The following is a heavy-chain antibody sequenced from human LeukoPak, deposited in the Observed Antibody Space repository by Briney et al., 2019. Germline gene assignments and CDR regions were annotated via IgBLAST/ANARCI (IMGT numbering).Heavy chain of an antibody. J-gene: IGHJ4*02. CDR2: INHSGST. D-gene: IGHD3-10*01. V-gene: IGHV4-34*01. CDR1: GGSFSGYY. CDR3: AGGLHYYGSGSYYNAELDY. Sequence: SETLSLTCAVYGGSFSGYYWSWIRQPPGKGLEWIGEINHSGSTNYNPSLKSRVTISVDTSKNQFSLKLSSVTAADTAVYYCAGGLHYYGSGSYYNAELDYWGQGTLVTVSS.